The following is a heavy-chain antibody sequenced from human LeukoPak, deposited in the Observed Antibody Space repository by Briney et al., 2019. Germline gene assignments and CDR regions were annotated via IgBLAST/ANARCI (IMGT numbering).Heavy chain of an antibody. V-gene: IGHV3-23*01. D-gene: IGHD2-15*01. CDR2: ISASGGST. CDR1: GFTFNSYA. Sequence: GGSLRLSCAASGFTFNSYAMSWVRQAPGKGLEWVSIISASGGSTYYADSVKGRFTISRDNSKNTLYLQMNSLRAEDTAVYYCARDSGIVVVVAATGTFDYWGQGTLVTVSS. J-gene: IGHJ4*02. CDR3: ARDSGIVVVVAATGTFDY.